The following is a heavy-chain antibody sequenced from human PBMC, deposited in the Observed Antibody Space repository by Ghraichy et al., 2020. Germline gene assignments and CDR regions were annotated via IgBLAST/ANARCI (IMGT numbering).Heavy chain of an antibody. V-gene: IGHV3-23*01. CDR1: GFFFASCA. CDR3: VKYVRGVHLGDA. Sequence: GGSLRLSCAASGFFFASCAMGWVRQAPGKGPEWVAGITISGGASFYAGSVRGRFTISRDNSKDTVYLYMNSLRVDDTAVYYCVKYVRGVHLGDAWGQGTQV. J-gene: IGHJ4*02. CDR2: ITISGGAS. D-gene: IGHD2-21*02.